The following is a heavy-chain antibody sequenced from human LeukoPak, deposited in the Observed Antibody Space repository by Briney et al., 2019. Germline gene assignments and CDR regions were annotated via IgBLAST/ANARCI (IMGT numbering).Heavy chain of an antibody. CDR1: GFTFDDYA. CDR3: ARIRRGWSQNWDY. Sequence: GGSLRLSCAASGFTFDDYAMHWVRQAPGKGLEWVSGISWNSGSIGYADSVKGRFTISRDNAKNSLYLQMNSLRAEDTAVYYCARIRRGWSQNWDYWGQGTLVTVSS. D-gene: IGHD6-19*01. V-gene: IGHV3-9*01. CDR2: ISWNSGSI. J-gene: IGHJ4*02.